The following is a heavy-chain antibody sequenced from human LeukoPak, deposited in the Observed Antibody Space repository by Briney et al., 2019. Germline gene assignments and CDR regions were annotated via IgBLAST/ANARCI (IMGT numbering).Heavy chain of an antibody. CDR1: GFTFSSYG. V-gene: IGHV3-NL1*01. CDR2: IYSATSA. CDR3: VRRAGVN. Sequence: PGGSLRLSCAASGFTFSSYGMHWVRQAPGKGLEWVSLIYSATSAYYADSVKGRFTISRDNSKNSLFLQMNSLRAEDTAVYYCVRRAGVNWGQGTLVTVPS. J-gene: IGHJ4*02.